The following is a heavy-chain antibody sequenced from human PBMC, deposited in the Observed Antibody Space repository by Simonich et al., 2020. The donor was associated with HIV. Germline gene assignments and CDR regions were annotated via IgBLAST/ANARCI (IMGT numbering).Heavy chain of an antibody. CDR1: GGSFSGYY. J-gene: IGHJ4*02. CDR3: ARGTVTGGDARFDY. Sequence: QVQLHQWGAGLLKPSETLSLTCAVYGGSFSGYYWTWIRQSPGKGLAWIGEINQSGITNYNPSLKSRVTISLDTSKNQFSLKLNSVTAADTAVYYCARGTVTGGDARFDYWGQGTLVTVSS. D-gene: IGHD4-17*01. CDR2: INQSGIT. V-gene: IGHV4-34*01.